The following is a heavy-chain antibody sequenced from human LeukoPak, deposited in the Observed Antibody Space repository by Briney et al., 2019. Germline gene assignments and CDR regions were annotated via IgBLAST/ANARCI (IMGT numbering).Heavy chain of an antibody. CDR3: ARDTVTMIVVVITIDAFDI. CDR1: GYTFTSYG. CDR2: ISAYNGNT. V-gene: IGHV1-18*01. Sequence: ASVKVSFKATGYTFTSYGISWVRQAPGQGLEWMGWISAYNGNTNYAQKLQGRVTMTTDTSTSTAYMELRSLRSDDTAVYYCARDTVTMIVVVITIDAFDIWGQGTMVTVSS. D-gene: IGHD3-22*01. J-gene: IGHJ3*02.